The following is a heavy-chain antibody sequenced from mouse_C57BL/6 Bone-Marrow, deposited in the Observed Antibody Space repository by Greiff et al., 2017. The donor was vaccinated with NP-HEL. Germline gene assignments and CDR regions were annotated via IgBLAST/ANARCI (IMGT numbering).Heavy chain of an antibody. V-gene: IGHV1-54*01. CDR2: INPGSGGT. CDR3: ALYFDV. Sequence: QVQLKESGAELVRPGTSVKVSCKASGYAFTNYLIEWVKQRPGQGLEWIGVINPGSGGTNYNEKFKGKATLTADKSSSTAYMQLSSLTSEDSAVYFCALYFDVWGTGTTVTVSS. J-gene: IGHJ1*03. CDR1: GYAFTNYL.